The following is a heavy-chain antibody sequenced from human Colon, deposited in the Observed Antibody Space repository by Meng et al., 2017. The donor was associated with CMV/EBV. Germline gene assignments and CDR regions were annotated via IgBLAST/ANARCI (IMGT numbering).Heavy chain of an antibody. CDR2: INSDGSSI. D-gene: IGHD3/OR15-3a*01. CDR3: AREDFTTSSYDF. CDR1: EFTFSYYE. Sequence: GGSLRLSCAASEFTFSYYEMNWVRQAPGRGLEWVSRINSDGSSISYADFVKGRFTISRDNAKNMVYLQMNNVTADDTALYYCAREDFTTSSYDFWGQGTLVTVSS. J-gene: IGHJ4*02. V-gene: IGHV3-74*01.